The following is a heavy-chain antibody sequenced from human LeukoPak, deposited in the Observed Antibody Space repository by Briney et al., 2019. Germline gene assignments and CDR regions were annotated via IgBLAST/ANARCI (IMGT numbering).Heavy chain of an antibody. V-gene: IGHV3-7*03. Sequence: GGSLRLSCAASGFSFRDHWMTWVRQAPGKGLEWVANTNEDGSLRYYGDSVKGRFTISRDNSKNTLYLQMNSLRAEDTAVYYCAKESGDDSSGYYEVFDYWGQGTLVTVSS. J-gene: IGHJ4*02. D-gene: IGHD3-22*01. CDR3: AKESGDDSSGYYEVFDY. CDR1: GFSFRDHW. CDR2: TNEDGSLR.